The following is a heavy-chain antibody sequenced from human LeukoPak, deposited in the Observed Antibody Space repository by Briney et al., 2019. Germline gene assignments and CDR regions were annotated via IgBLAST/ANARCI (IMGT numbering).Heavy chain of an antibody. Sequence: PGGSLRLSCAASGFSISDHSMDWVRQAPGKGLEWVGRVKDKPNGYTTDYGTSVKGRFTISRDDSKNSLYLQMNSLTSEDTAVYYCTRVRHGDYFDYWGQGTLVSVSS. V-gene: IGHV3-72*01. CDR3: TRVRHGDYFDY. J-gene: IGHJ4*02. CDR2: VKDKPNGYTT. CDR1: GFSISDHS. D-gene: IGHD4-17*01.